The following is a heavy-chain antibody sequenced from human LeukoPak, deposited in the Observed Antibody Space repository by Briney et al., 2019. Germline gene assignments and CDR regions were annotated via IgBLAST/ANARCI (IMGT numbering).Heavy chain of an antibody. CDR2: ISRSGGDT. CDR3: ASIGWYSNEFDY. V-gene: IGHV3-23*01. J-gene: IGHJ4*02. D-gene: IGHD6-19*01. Sequence: HPGGSLRPSCAASGFTFSSDAMTWVRQAPGKGLEWVSAISRSGGDTEYADSVKGRFTISRDNSKNSLYLQMNSLRDEDTAVYYCASIGWYSNEFDYWGQGTLVTVSS. CDR1: GFTFSSDA.